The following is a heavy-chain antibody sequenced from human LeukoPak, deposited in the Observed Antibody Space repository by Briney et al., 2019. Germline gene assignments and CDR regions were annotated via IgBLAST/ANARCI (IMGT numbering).Heavy chain of an antibody. Sequence: GGALRLSCAASGFTFSSYAMSWVRQAPGKGLEWVSGISGSGGSTYYGDAVKGRFTLSRDNSKNTLYLQMNNLRAEDTAVYYCAKEELEMATITGSDNWGQGTLVTVSS. D-gene: IGHD5-24*01. CDR2: ISGSGGST. CDR1: GFTFSSYA. J-gene: IGHJ4*02. V-gene: IGHV3-23*01. CDR3: AKEELEMATITGSDN.